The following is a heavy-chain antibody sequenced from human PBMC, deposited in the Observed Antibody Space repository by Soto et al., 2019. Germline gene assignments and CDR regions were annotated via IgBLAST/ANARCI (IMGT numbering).Heavy chain of an antibody. D-gene: IGHD3-9*01. J-gene: IGHJ6*03. V-gene: IGHV4-31*03. CDR3: ARDRFDWLLDYYYMDV. CDR2: IYYSGST. Sequence: SETLSLTCTVSGGSISSGGYYWSWIRQHPGKGLEWIGYIYYSGSTYYNPSLKSRVTISVDTSKNQFSLKLSSVTAADTAVYYCARDRFDWLLDYYYMDVWGKGTTVTVSS. CDR1: GGSISSGGYY.